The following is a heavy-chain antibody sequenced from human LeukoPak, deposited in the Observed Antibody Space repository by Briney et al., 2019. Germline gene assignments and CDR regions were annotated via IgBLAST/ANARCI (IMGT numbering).Heavy chain of an antibody. D-gene: IGHD5-12*01. Sequence: ASVKVSCKASGYTFTGYYMHWVRQAAGQGREWMGWINPNSGGTNYAQKFQGRVTMTRDTSISTAYMELSRLRADDTAVYYCATGWPLRFLPAYMDVWGKGTTVTVSS. CDR1: GYTFTGYY. CDR3: ATGWPLRFLPAYMDV. J-gene: IGHJ6*03. CDR2: INPNSGGT. V-gene: IGHV1-2*02.